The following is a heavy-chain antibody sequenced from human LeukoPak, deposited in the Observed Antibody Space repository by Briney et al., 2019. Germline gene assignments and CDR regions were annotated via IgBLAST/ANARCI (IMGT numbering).Heavy chain of an antibody. CDR3: ARAEWELSFDY. J-gene: IGHJ4*02. Sequence: GASVKVSCKASGYTFTSYYMHWVRQAPGQGLEWMGIINPSGGSTRYAQKFQGRVTMTRDTSISTAYMELSRLRSDDTAVYYCARAEWELSFDYWGQGTLVTVSS. CDR1: GYTFTSYY. V-gene: IGHV1-46*01. D-gene: IGHD1-26*01. CDR2: INPSGGST.